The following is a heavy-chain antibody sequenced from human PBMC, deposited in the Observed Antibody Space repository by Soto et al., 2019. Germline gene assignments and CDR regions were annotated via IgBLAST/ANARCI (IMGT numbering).Heavy chain of an antibody. CDR1: GRTFSSYT. Sequence: ASVKVSCKASGRTFSSYTISWVRQAPGQRLEWMGWINSANGNTKYSQKFQGRATITRDTSASTAYMELSSLRSEDTAVYFCARGSSDWLPYFDYWGQGSLVTVSS. D-gene: IGHD3-9*01. CDR2: INSANGNT. J-gene: IGHJ4*02. V-gene: IGHV1-3*01. CDR3: ARGSSDWLPYFDY.